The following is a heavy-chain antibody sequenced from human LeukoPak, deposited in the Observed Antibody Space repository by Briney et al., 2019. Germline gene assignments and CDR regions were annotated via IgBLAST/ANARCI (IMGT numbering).Heavy chain of an antibody. CDR2: INHSGST. CDR3: ARTPAVAGHPLNWFDP. D-gene: IGHD6-19*01. CDR1: GGSIRSSYYY. V-gene: IGHV4-39*07. J-gene: IGHJ5*02. Sequence: PSETLSLTCTVSGGSIRSSYYYWSWIRQPPGKGLEWIGEINHSGSTNYNPSLKSRVTISVDTSKNQFSLKLSSVTAADTAVYYCARTPAVAGHPLNWFDPWGQGTLVTVSS.